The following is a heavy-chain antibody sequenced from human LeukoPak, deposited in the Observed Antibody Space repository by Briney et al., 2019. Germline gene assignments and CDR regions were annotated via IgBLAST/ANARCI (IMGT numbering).Heavy chain of an antibody. D-gene: IGHD1-26*01. CDR3: ARRSHCDVGSCPPV. CDR2: IYYGGET. Sequence: SETLSLTCTVSGDSISSTYYYWVWIRQPPGKGLEWIGSIYYGGETYYNPSLRSRVTISSDTSRNQFSLSLNSVTATDTAVYYCARRSHCDVGSCPPVWGQGTTVTVSS. V-gene: IGHV4-39*01. CDR1: GDSISSTYYY. J-gene: IGHJ6*02.